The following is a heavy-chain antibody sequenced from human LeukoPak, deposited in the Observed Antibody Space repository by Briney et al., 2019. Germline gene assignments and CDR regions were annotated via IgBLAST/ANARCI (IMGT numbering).Heavy chain of an antibody. J-gene: IGHJ5*02. D-gene: IGHD3-9*01. CDR1: GFTFSSYG. CDR3: TRVDRAYDL. CDR2: IRYDGSNK. Sequence: GGSLRLSCAASGFTFSSYGMHWVRQAPGKGLEWVAFIRYDGSNKYYADSVKGRFTISRENAKNSLYLQMNSLTAGDTAVYYCTRVDRAYDLWGQGTLVTVSS. V-gene: IGHV3-30*02.